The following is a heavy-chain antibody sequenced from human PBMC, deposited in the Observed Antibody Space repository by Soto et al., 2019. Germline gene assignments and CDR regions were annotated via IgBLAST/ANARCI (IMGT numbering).Heavy chain of an antibody. CDR3: ARARYDYGGNFHYFDY. Sequence: QVQLVQSGAEVKKPGSSVKVSCKASGDTFSSYAISWVRQAPGQGLEWMGGIIPIFGTANYAQKFQGRVTITADESTSTAYMELSSLRSEDTAVYYCARARYDYGGNFHYFDYWGQGTLVTVSS. J-gene: IGHJ4*02. CDR2: IIPIFGTA. V-gene: IGHV1-69*01. CDR1: GDTFSSYA. D-gene: IGHD4-17*01.